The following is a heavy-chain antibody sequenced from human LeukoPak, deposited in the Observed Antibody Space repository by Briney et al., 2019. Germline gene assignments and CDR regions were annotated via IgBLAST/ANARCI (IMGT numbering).Heavy chain of an antibody. J-gene: IGHJ4*02. CDR1: GFTFSSYS. V-gene: IGHV3-21*01. D-gene: IGHD4-17*01. CDR3: ARDRYDYGSRDYFDY. Sequence: GGSLRLSCAASGFTFSSYSMNWVRQAPGKGLEWVSSISSSSSYIYYADSVKGRFTISRDNAKNSLYLQMNSLRAEDTAVYYCARDRYDYGSRDYFDYWGQGTLVTVSS. CDR2: ISSSSSYI.